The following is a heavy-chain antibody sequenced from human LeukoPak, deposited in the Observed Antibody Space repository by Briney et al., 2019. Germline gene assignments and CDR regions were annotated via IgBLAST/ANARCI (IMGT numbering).Heavy chain of an antibody. CDR2: IYYSGST. V-gene: IGHV4-31*03. D-gene: IGHD3-10*01. Sequence: ASQTLSLTCTVSGGSISSGGYYWSWIRQHPGKGLEWIGYIYYSGSTYYNPSLKSRVTISVDTSKNRFSLKLSSVTAADTAVYYCAGTMVRGKSDAFDIWGQGTMVTVSS. CDR3: AGTMVRGKSDAFDI. J-gene: IGHJ3*02. CDR1: GGSISSGGYY.